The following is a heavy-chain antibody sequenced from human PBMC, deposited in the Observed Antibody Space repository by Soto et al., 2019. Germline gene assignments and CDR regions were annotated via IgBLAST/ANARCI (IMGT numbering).Heavy chain of an antibody. D-gene: IGHD2-2*01. J-gene: IGHJ5*02. CDR2: IIPIFGTA. V-gene: IGHV1-69*12. CDR1: GGTFSSYA. Sequence: QVQLVQSGAEVKKPGSSVKVSCKASGGTFSSYAISWVRQAPGQGLEWMGGIIPIFGTANYAQKFQGRVTITADESTSTAYMELSSLRSEDTAVYYCAKADPDCISTRCRDGFDPWGQGTLVTVSS. CDR3: AKADPDCISTRCRDGFDP.